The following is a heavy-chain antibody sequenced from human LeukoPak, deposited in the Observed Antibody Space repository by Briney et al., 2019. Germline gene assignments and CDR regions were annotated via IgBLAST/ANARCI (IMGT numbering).Heavy chain of an antibody. V-gene: IGHV3-33*01. CDR1: GLTFSTSG. D-gene: IGHD1-26*01. CDR3: ARDLAKGRYFDY. J-gene: IGHJ4*02. Sequence: PGGSLRLSCAASGLTFSTSGMHWVRQTPGKGLEWVAVIWFDGSKIYYTDSVKGRFTISRDNSKNTLFLQMNSLRAEDSGVYYCARDLAKGRYFDYWGQGTLVTVSS. CDR2: IWFDGSKI.